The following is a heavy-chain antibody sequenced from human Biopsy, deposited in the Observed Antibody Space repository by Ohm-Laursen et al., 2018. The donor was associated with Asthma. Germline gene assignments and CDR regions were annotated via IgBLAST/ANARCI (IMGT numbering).Heavy chain of an antibody. V-gene: IGHV1-18*01. J-gene: IGHJ6*02. CDR3: ARAVDYSHYYGIDV. CDR2: ISVYNGNT. Sequence: ASVKVSCKTSGYTFNSAGITWGRQAPGQGLEWMGWISVYNGNTKVAQKLQDRVTMITDTSTSTAYMELRSLRSDDTAVYFCARAVDYSHYYGIDVWGQGATVTVS. CDR1: GYTFNSAG. D-gene: IGHD3-10*01.